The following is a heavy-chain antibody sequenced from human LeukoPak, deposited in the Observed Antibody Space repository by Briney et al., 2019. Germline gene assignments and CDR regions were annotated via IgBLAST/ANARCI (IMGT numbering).Heavy chain of an antibody. V-gene: IGHV4-30-4*01. J-gene: IGHJ4*02. CDR3: ARGYVNSGGSFDY. Sequence: SQTLSLTCTVSGGSVSSGDCFWSWIRQPPGKGLEWIGYIYYSGSTSYNPSLRSRITISVDTSKNQFSLKLSSVTAADTAIYYCARGYVNSGGSFDYWGRGTLVTVSS. CDR2: IYYSGST. D-gene: IGHD4-23*01. CDR1: GGSVSSGDCF.